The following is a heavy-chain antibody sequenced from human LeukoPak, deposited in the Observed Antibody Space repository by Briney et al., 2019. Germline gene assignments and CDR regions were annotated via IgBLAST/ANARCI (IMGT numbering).Heavy chain of an antibody. CDR3: VREWELLHTPFDL. Sequence: SETLSLTCTVSGYSITNGYNWGWIRQSPVKGLEWIANIYYSGTTYYNPSLRSRVTMSVGTSKNQFSLRLTSVTAADTAVYYCVREWELLHTPFDLWGQGTLVTVSS. CDR2: IYYSGTT. CDR1: GYSITNGYN. J-gene: IGHJ4*02. D-gene: IGHD1-26*01. V-gene: IGHV4-38-2*02.